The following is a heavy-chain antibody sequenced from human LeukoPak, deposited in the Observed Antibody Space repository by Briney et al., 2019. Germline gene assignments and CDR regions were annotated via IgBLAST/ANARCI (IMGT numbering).Heavy chain of an antibody. V-gene: IGHV4-30-2*01. CDR2: IYKSGST. J-gene: IGHJ4*02. CDR3: GNNWNLNFDY. Sequence: SQTLSLTCTVPGGSINSDGYYWSWIRQPPGKGLEWIGYIYKSGSTNYNPSLKSRVTISVERSKNQFSLKLSSVTAADTAVYSRGNNWNLNFDYWGQGTLVTVSS. D-gene: IGHD1-20*01. CDR1: GGSINSDGYY.